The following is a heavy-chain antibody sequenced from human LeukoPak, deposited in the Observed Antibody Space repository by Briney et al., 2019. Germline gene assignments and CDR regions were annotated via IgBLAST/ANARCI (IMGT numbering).Heavy chain of an antibody. CDR2: ISAYNGNT. D-gene: IGHD3-22*01. V-gene: IGHV1-18*01. CDR1: GYTFTSYG. Sequence: ASVKVSCKASGYTFTSYGISWVRQAPGQGLEWMGWISAYNGNTSYAQKLQGRVTMTTDTSTSTAYMELRSLRSDDTAVYYCARGGSYYYDSSGYPLDYWGQGTLVTVSS. J-gene: IGHJ4*02. CDR3: ARGGSYYYDSSGYPLDY.